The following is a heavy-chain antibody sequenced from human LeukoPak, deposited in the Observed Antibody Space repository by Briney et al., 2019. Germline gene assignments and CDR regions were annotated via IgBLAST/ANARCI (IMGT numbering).Heavy chain of an antibody. J-gene: IGHJ4*02. D-gene: IGHD6-13*01. CDR2: INHSGST. CDR1: GGSFSGYY. Sequence: SETLSLTCAVYGGSFSGYYWSWIRQPPGKGLEWIGEINHSGSTNYNPSLKSRVTKSVDTSKNQFSLKLSSVTAADTAVYYCARGLYSSSWYGYWGQGTLVTVSS. CDR3: ARGLYSSSWYGY. V-gene: IGHV4-34*01.